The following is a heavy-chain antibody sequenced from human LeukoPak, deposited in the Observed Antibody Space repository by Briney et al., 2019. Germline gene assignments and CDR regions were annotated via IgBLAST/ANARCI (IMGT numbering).Heavy chain of an antibody. CDR3: AKDRGSIVVVSNFDY. V-gene: IGHV3-23*01. CDR1: GFXFSSYA. J-gene: IGHJ4*02. Sequence: GGSLRLSCAASGFXFSSYAISWVRQAPGKGLEWVSAISGSGGSTYYADSVKGRFTISRDNSKNTLYLQMNSLRAEDTAVYYCAKDRGSIVVVSNFDYWGQGTLVTVSS. CDR2: ISGSGGST. D-gene: IGHD3-22*01.